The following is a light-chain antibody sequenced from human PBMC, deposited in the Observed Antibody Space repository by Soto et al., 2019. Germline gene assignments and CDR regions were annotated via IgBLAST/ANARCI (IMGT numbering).Light chain of an antibody. J-gene: IGLJ2*01. V-gene: IGLV1-40*01. CDR1: SSNIGAGYD. CDR3: RSYYGSLSEVV. Sequence: QSVLTQPPSVSGAPGQRVTISCTRSSSNIGAGYDVNWYQQLPGTAPKLLIYGNSNRPSGVPDRFPGSKSGTSSSLAITGLQDEDEADYYCRSYYGSLSEVVFGGGTQLTVL. CDR2: GNS.